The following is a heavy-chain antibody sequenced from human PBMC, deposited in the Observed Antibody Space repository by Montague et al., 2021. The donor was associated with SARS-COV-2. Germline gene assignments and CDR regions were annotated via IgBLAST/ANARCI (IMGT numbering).Heavy chain of an antibody. CDR3: ARQVTGRYFDWILYGMDV. J-gene: IGHJ6*02. CDR1: GGTISSSSYY. V-gene: IGHV4-39*01. CDR2: IYYSGXT. D-gene: IGHD3-9*01. Sequence: SETLSLTCTVSGGTISSSSYYWGWIRKPPGKGLEWIGSIYYSGXTXYXXXXKXRVTISVDTSKNQFSLKLSSVTAADTAVYYCARQVTGRYFDWILYGMDVWGQVTTVTVAS.